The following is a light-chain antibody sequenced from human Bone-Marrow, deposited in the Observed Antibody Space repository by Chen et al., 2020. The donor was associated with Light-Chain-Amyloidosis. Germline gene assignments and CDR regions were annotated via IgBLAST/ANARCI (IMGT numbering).Light chain of an antibody. J-gene: IGLJ3*02. CDR1: SGSIATNY. CDR2: EDD. Sequence: NFMLTQPHSVSESPGKTVIISCTRSSGSIATNYVQWYQQRPGSSPTTVIYEDDQRPSGVPDRFSGSIGRSSSSASLAISGLESEGEGDCDVQSYEGSSQGVFGGGAKLTVL. V-gene: IGLV6-57*01. CDR3: QSYEGSSQGV.